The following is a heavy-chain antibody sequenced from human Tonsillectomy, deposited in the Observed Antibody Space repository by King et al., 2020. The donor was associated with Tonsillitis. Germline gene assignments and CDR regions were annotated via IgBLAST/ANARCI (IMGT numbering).Heavy chain of an antibody. D-gene: IGHD6-13*01. Sequence: VQLVESGGGVVQPGRSLRLSCAASGFTFSSYGMHWVRQAPGKGLEWVAVIWFDGSNKYYADSVKDRFTISRYNSKNTLDLQMNSLRAEDTAVYYCASSAGTFSYYYYMDVWGKGTTVTVSS. CDR2: IWFDGSNK. J-gene: IGHJ6*03. V-gene: IGHV3-33*08. CDR3: ASSAGTFSYYYYMDV. CDR1: GFTFSSYG.